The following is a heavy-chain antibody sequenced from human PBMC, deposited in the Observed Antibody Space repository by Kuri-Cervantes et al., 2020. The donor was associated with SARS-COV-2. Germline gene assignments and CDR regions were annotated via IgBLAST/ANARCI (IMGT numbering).Heavy chain of an antibody. D-gene: IGHD6-25*01. J-gene: IGHJ4*02. CDR2: IYTSGST. CDR3: ARVAAGYFDY. Sequence: SETLSLTCTVSGGSISSGGNYWSWIRQPAGKGLEWIGRIYTSGSTNYNPSLKSRVTISVDTSKNQFSLKLSSVTAADTAVYYCARVAAGYFDYWGQGTLVTVSS. CDR1: GGSISSGGNY. V-gene: IGHV4-61*02.